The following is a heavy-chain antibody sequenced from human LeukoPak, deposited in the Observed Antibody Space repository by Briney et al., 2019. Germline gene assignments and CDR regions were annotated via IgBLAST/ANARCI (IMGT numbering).Heavy chain of an antibody. CDR2: IYSGGST. V-gene: IGHV3-53*05. Sequence: GGSLRLSCAASGFTVSSNYMSWVRQAPGKGLEWVSVIYSGGSTYYADSVKGRFTISRDNSKNTLYLQMNSLRAEDTAVYYCARDTDSSSWYDYYYGMDVWGQGTTVTVSS. CDR1: GFTVSSNY. CDR3: ARDTDSSSWYDYYYGMDV. J-gene: IGHJ6*02. D-gene: IGHD6-13*01.